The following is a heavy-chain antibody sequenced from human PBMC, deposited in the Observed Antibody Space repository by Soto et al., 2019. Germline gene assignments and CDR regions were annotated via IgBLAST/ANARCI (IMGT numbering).Heavy chain of an antibody. D-gene: IGHD2-21*01. CDR3: ARIDSDGYQIGGIGY. CDR1: GGTFSSYA. J-gene: IGHJ4*02. Sequence: QVQLVQSGAEVKKPGSSVKVSCKASGGTFSSYAISWVRQAPGQGLEWMGGIIPIFGTANYAQKFQGRVTITAGESTSTAYMELSSLRSEDTAVYYCARIDSDGYQIGGIGYWGQGTLVTVSS. CDR2: IIPIFGTA. V-gene: IGHV1-69*12.